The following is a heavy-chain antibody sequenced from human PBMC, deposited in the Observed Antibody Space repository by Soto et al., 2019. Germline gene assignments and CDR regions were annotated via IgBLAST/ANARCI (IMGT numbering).Heavy chain of an antibody. J-gene: IGHJ4*02. Sequence: SETLSLTCTVSGGSISSGGYYWSWIRQHPGKGLEWIGYIYYSGSTYYNPSLKSRVTISVDTSKNQFSLKLSSVTAAHTAVVYCARSPAGTFLVIVADWGQGTLVNVSS. CDR3: ARSPAGTFLVIVAD. V-gene: IGHV4-31*03. CDR1: GGSISSGGYY. CDR2: IYYSGST. D-gene: IGHD5-12*01.